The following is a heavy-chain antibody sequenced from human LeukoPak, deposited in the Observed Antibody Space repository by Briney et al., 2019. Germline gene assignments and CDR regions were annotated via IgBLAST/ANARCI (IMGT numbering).Heavy chain of an antibody. CDR1: GYTFTSYG. V-gene: IGHV1-18*01. Sequence: ASVKVSCKASGYTFTSYGISWVRQAPGQGLEWMGWISAYNGNTNYAQKLQGRVTMTTDTSTSTAYMELRSLRSDDTAVYYCAREGVSIVRGVSPDYWGQGTLVTVSS. J-gene: IGHJ4*02. CDR3: AREGVSIVRGVSPDY. CDR2: ISAYNGNT. D-gene: IGHD3-10*01.